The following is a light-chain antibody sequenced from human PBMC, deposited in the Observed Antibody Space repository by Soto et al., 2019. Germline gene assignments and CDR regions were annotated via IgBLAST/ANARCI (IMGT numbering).Light chain of an antibody. V-gene: IGLV2-11*01. CDR3: CSYAGRYTYV. CDR1: SSDVGGYNY. Sequence: QPVLTQPRSVSGSPGQSVTISCTGTSSDVGGYNYVSWYQQHPGKAPKLMIYDVNKRPSGVPDRFSGSKSGKTASLIISGLQAEDEADYYCCSYAGRYTYVFGTGTKVTVL. CDR2: DVN. J-gene: IGLJ1*01.